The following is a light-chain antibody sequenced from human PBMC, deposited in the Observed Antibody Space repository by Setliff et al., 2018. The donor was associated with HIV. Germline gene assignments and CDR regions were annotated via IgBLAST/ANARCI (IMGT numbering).Light chain of an antibody. CDR3: GSCTSTSPCV. V-gene: IGLV2-14*01. J-gene: IGLJ1*01. CDR2: EVT. CDR1: GRDLGGFNF. Sequence: QSVLAQPASVSGSPGQSVSISCTGSGRDLGGFNFVSWYRQYPGKAPQLIIYEVTNRPSGVSSRFSGSKSGNTASLTISGLQAEDEADYYCGSCTSTSPCVFGTGTKVTVL.